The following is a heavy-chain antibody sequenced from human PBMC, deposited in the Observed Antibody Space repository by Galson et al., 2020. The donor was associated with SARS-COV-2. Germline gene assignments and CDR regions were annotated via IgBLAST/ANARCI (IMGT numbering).Heavy chain of an antibody. CDR3: ARSPGVTVARTMDV. J-gene: IGHJ6*02. CDR1: GASVSSNSAA. V-gene: IGHV6-1*01. D-gene: IGHD6-19*01. CDR2: TYYRSKWSS. Sequence: SQTLSLTCDISGASVSSNSAAWNWIRQSPSRGLEWLGRTYYRSKWSSDYAVSVKSRISINPDASKNQFSLQLKSVIPEDTAVYYCARSPGVTVARTMDVWGQGTTVTVSS.